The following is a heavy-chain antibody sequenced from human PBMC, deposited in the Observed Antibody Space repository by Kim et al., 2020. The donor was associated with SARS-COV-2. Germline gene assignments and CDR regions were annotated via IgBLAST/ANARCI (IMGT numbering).Heavy chain of an antibody. CDR3: ARNGEGYFDWLFRYTGGMDV. Sequence: SETLSLTCAVYGGSFSGYYWSWIRQPPGKGLEWIGEINHSGSTNYNPSLKSRVTISVDTSKNQFSLKLSSVTAEDTAVYYCARNGEGYFDWLFRYTGGMDVWGQGTTVTVSS. D-gene: IGHD3-9*01. CDR2: INHSGST. V-gene: IGHV4-34*01. CDR1: GGSFSGYY. J-gene: IGHJ6*02.